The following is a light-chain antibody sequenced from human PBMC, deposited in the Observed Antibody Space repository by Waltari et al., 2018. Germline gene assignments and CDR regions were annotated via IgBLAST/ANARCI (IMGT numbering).Light chain of an antibody. CDR2: VNT. J-gene: IGLJ3*02. CDR1: SSNIGANYD. V-gene: IGLV1-40*01. Sequence: QSVLTQPPSVSGAPGQRVTISCTGSSSNIGANYDVQWYQQLPGTAPKLLIYVNTNRPAGVPDRFPCSKSGTSATLAITGLQAEDEADYYCHSYDNSLSGSVFGGGTTLTVL. CDR3: HSYDNSLSGSV.